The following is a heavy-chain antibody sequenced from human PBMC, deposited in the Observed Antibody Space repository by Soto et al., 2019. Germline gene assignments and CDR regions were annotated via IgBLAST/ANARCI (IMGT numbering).Heavy chain of an antibody. CDR1: GDSVSSNSAA. Sequence: SQTLSLTCAISGDSVSSNSAAWNWIRQSPSRGLEWLERTYYRSKWYNDYAVSGKSRITINPDTSKNQFSLQLNSVTPEDTAVYYCARDREGGRAAAGTEIFDYWGQGTLVTVSS. CDR2: TYYRSKWYN. CDR3: ARDREGGRAAAGTEIFDY. V-gene: IGHV6-1*01. J-gene: IGHJ4*02. D-gene: IGHD6-13*01.